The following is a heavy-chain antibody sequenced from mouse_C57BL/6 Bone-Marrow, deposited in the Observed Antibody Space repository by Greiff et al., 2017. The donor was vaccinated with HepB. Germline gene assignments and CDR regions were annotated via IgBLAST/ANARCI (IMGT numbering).Heavy chain of an antibody. D-gene: IGHD2-4*01. CDR2: INPSTGGT. J-gene: IGHJ4*01. Sequence: EVQLQQSGPELVKPGASVKISCKASGYSFTGYYMHWVKQSPEKSLEWIGEINPSTGGTTYNQKFKAKATLTVDKSSITAYMQLKSLTSEDSAVYYCARMGDYDMGALYAMDYWGQGTSVTVSS. V-gene: IGHV1-42*01. CDR1: GYSFTGYY. CDR3: ARMGDYDMGALYAMDY.